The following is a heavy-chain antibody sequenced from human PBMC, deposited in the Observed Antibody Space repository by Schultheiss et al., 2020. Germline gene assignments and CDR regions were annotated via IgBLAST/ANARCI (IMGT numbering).Heavy chain of an antibody. D-gene: IGHD3-10*01. CDR3: ARGALWFGEFFDY. V-gene: IGHV4-59*08. Sequence: SQTPSLTCTVSGGSISSYYWSWIRQPPGKGLEWIGYIYYSGSTYYNPSLRSRVTISVDTSKNQFSLKLSSVTAADTAVYYCARGALWFGEFFDYWGQGTLVTVSS. CDR1: GGSISSYY. CDR2: IYYSGST. J-gene: IGHJ4*02.